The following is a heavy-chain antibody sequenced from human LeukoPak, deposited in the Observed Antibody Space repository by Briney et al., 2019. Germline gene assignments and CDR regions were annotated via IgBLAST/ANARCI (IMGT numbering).Heavy chain of an antibody. CDR2: LDPDSGGT. CDR3: ARGRGLY. CDR1: GYTFTDYY. J-gene: IGHJ4*02. V-gene: IGHV1-2*02. Sequence: GASVKVSRKASGYTFTDYYMYWVRRAPGQGLEWMGWLDPDSGGTKYAQKFQGRVTMTRDTSISTAYMDLSRLSPDDTAVYYCARGRGLYWGQGTLVTVSS. D-gene: IGHD3/OR15-3a*01.